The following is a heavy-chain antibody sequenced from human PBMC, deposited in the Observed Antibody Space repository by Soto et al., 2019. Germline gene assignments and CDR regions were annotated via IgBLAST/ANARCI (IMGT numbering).Heavy chain of an antibody. CDR2: RNPSGGNT. CDR3: ARNYYGLGRPFDY. D-gene: IGHD3-10*01. CDR1: GYTFTSYD. V-gene: IGHV1-8*01. Sequence: QVQLVQSGAEVKKPGASVKVSCQASGYTFTSYDISWVRQAPGQGLEWMGWRNPSGGNTGYAQKFQGRVTMTRTTSISTAYMELSSLTSEDTAVYYCARNYYGLGRPFDYWGQGTLVTVSS. J-gene: IGHJ4*02.